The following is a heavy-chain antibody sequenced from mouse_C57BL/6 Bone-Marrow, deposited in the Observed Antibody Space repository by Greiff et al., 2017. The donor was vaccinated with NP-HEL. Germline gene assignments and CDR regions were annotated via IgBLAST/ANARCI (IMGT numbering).Heavy chain of an antibody. CDR3: TTLYYYGSSYAYAMDY. CDR1: GFNIKDDY. D-gene: IGHD1-1*01. J-gene: IGHJ4*01. CDR2: IDPENGDT. Sequence: VQLQQSGAELVRPGASVKLSCTASGFNIKDDYMHWVKQRPEQGLEWIGWIDPENGDTEYASKFQGKATITADTSSNTAYLQLSSLTSEDTAVYYCTTLYYYGSSYAYAMDYWGQGTSVTVSS. V-gene: IGHV14-4*01.